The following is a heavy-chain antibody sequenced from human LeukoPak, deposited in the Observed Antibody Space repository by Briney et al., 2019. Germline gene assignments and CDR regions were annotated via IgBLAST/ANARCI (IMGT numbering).Heavy chain of an antibody. V-gene: IGHV1-3*01. D-gene: IGHD6-13*01. Sequence: ASVKVSCKASGYTFINFAINWGRQAPVQRPEWLGWINAGNGNTKYSQKFQGRVTITRDTSASTAYMELSSLTSEDTAVYYCARGPRAAADDYWGQGTLVTVSS. CDR2: INAGNGNT. J-gene: IGHJ4*02. CDR1: GYTFINFA. CDR3: ARGPRAAADDY.